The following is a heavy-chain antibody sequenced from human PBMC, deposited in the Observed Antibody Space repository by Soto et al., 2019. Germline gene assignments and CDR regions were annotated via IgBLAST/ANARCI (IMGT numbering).Heavy chain of an antibody. V-gene: IGHV3-30-3*01. CDR3: ARDIVVVTAFYYYYYYGRDV. D-gene: IGHD2-21*02. CDR2: ISYDGSNK. Sequence: LSLSCAASGFTFSSSAMHWVRQAPGKGLEWVAVISYDGSNKYYADSVKGRFTISRDNSKNTLYLQMNSLRAEDTAVYYCARDIVVVTAFYYYYYYGRDVWGQGTTVTVSS. CDR1: GFTFSSSA. J-gene: IGHJ6*02.